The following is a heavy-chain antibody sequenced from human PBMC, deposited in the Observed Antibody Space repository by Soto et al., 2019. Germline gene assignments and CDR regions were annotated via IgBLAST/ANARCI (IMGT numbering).Heavy chain of an antibody. J-gene: IGHJ4*02. D-gene: IGHD4-17*01. Sequence: GGSLRLSCAASGFAFSNHGMHWVRQAPGTGLEWVAVIWNDGSKKYYADSVKGRFTISRDNSKNTLYLQMNSLRAEDTAVYSCVRGRAYGDYIPDFWRQRTLVTVSS. CDR2: IWNDGSKK. V-gene: IGHV3-33*01. CDR1: GFAFSNHG. CDR3: VRGRAYGDYIPDF.